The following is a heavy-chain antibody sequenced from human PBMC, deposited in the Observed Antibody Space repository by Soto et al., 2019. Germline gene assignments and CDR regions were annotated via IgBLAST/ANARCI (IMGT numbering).Heavy chain of an antibody. V-gene: IGHV3-48*02. CDR2: IGSSSRSI. J-gene: IGHJ6*04. CDR3: PSEQVVPGAIQYFYGMDV. D-gene: IGHD2-2*02. Sequence: GGSLRLSCAASGFTFSSYSMNWVRQAPGKGLEWVSYIGSSSRSIYYADSVKGRFTISRDYANNALYLQMSSLRDEDTAVYYCPSEQVVPGAIQYFYGMDVWGEVTTVTVSS. CDR1: GFTFSSYS.